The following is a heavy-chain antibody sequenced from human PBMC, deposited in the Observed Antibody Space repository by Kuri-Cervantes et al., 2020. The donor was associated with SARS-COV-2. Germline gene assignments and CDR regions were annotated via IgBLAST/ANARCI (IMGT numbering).Heavy chain of an antibody. V-gene: IGHV3-23*01. J-gene: IGHJ6*04. Sequence: GESLKISCAASGFTFSSYAMHWVRQAPGKGLEWVSAISGSGGSTYYADSVKGRFTISRDNSKNTLYLQMNSLRAEDTAVYYCAKGGFLDVWGKGTTVTVSS. CDR1: GFTFSSYA. CDR2: ISGSGGST. CDR3: AKGGFLDV. D-gene: IGHD3-10*01.